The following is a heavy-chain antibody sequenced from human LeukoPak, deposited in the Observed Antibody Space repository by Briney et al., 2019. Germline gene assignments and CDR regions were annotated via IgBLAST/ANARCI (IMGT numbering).Heavy chain of an antibody. Sequence: ASVKVSCKASAYTFTNYYIHWVRQAPGQGLEWMGWISAYNGNTNYAQKLQGRVTMTTDTSTSTAYMELRSLRSDDTAVYYCARCPIPGGSCYYFDYWGQGTLVTVSS. J-gene: IGHJ4*02. CDR2: ISAYNGNT. V-gene: IGHV1-18*04. CDR1: AYTFTNYY. CDR3: ARCPIPGGSCYYFDY. D-gene: IGHD2-15*01.